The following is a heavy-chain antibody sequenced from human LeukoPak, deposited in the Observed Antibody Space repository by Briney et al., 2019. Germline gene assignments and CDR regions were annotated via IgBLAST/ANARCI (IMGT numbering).Heavy chain of an antibody. J-gene: IGHJ4*02. D-gene: IGHD4-17*01. V-gene: IGHV4-30-4*01. Sequence: SQTLSLTCTVSGRSISSGDYYWSWVRQPPGKGLEWIGYVYYSGGTSYNPSLKSRVSISVDTSRNQLYLSLTSVTVADTAVYFCAREALTTDYFDYWGQGSLVTVSS. CDR1: GRSISSGDYY. CDR2: VYYSGGT. CDR3: AREALTTDYFDY.